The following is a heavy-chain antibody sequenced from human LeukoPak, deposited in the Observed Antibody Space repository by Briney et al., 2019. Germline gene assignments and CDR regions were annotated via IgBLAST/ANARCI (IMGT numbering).Heavy chain of an antibody. CDR1: GYTLTELS. Sequence: GASVKVSCKVSGYTLTELSMHWVRQAPGKGLEWMGGFDPEDGETIYAQKFQGRVTITADESTSTAYMELSSLRSEDTAVYYCARQGPQNDFWSGYSKEFDYWGQGTLVTVSS. CDR2: FDPEDGET. V-gene: IGHV1-24*01. J-gene: IGHJ4*02. CDR3: ARQGPQNDFWSGYSKEFDY. D-gene: IGHD3-3*01.